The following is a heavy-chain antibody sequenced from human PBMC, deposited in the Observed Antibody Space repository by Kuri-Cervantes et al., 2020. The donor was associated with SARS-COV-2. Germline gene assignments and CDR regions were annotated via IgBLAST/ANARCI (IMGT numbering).Heavy chain of an antibody. CDR1: GDSVTTSTFY. D-gene: IGHD6-19*01. J-gene: IGHJ5*02. CDR2: ISGSGGST. CDR3: ARVSGLYIAVAGATYNWFDP. V-gene: IGHV3-23*01. Sequence: GESLKISCTVSGDSVTTSTFYWGWIRQAPGKGLEWVSAISGSGGSTYYADSVKGRFTISRDNSKNTLYLQMNSLRAEDTAVYYCARVSGLYIAVAGATYNWFDPWGQGTLVTVSS.